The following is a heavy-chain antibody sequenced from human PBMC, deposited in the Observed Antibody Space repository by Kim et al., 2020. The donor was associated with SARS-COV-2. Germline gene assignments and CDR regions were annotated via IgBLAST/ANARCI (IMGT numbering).Heavy chain of an antibody. CDR2: IDEDGGGK. CDR1: GFTFSNYW. Sequence: GGSLRLSCAASGFTFSNYWMSWVRQAPGKGLEWLAKIDEDGGGKYYVESMKGRITISRDNAKNSLYLQTNSLRVEDTAGYFCVRGGCSSLCDPWGQGTL. D-gene: IGHD6-19*01. V-gene: IGHV3-7*03. J-gene: IGHJ5*02. CDR3: VRGGCSSLCDP.